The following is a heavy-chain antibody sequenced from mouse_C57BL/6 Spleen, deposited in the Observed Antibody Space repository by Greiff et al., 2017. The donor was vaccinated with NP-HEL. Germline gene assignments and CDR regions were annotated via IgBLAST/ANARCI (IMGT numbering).Heavy chain of an antibody. CDR1: GFTFTDYY. J-gene: IGHJ3*01. CDR2: IRNKANGYTT. D-gene: IGHD1-1*01. Sequence: EVMLVESGGGLVQPGGSLSLSCAASGFTFTDYYMSWVRQPPGKALEWLGFIRNKANGYTTEYSASVKGRFTISRDNSQSILYLQMNALRAEDSATYYCARYRSSYGFAYWGQGTLVTVSA. CDR3: ARYRSSYGFAY. V-gene: IGHV7-3*01.